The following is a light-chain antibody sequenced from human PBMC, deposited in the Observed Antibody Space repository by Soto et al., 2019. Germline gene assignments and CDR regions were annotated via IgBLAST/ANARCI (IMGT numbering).Light chain of an antibody. CDR3: QQRSNWIT. CDR2: DTS. Sequence: EIVLTQSPATLSLFPGERATLSCRASQSVGGSLAWYQQKPGQAPRLLLYDTSSSATGSPARFSGSGSGTDFTLTISRLEPEDFAVYYCQQRSNWITFGQGTRLEIE. J-gene: IGKJ5*01. CDR1: QSVGGS. V-gene: IGKV3-11*01.